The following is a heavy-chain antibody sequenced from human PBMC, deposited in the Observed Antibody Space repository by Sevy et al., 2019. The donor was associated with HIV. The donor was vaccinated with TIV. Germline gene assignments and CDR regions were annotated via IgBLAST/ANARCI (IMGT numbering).Heavy chain of an antibody. CDR1: GFTFSSYA. CDR3: ARDHGIAARPGYFDY. CDR2: ISYDGSNK. D-gene: IGHD6-6*01. V-gene: IGHV3-30-3*01. Sequence: GGSLRLSCAASGFTFSSYAMHWVRQAPGKGLEWVAVISYDGSNKYYADSVKGRFTISRDNSKNTLYLQMNSLRAEDTAVYYCARDHGIAARPGYFDYWDQGTLVTVSS. J-gene: IGHJ4*02.